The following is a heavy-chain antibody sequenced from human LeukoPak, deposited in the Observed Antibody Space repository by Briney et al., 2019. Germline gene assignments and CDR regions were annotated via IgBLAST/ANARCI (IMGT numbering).Heavy chain of an antibody. J-gene: IGHJ4*02. CDR2: IYYSGST. CDR3: ARHEISSSWYPAFLDY. V-gene: IGHV4-59*08. Sequence: SETLSLTCTVSGGSISSYYWSWIRQPPGKGLEYIGYIYYSGSTKYNPSLKSRVTISVDTSKNQFSLKLSSVTAADTAVYYCARHEISSSWYPAFLDYWGQGTLVTVSS. CDR1: GGSISSYY. D-gene: IGHD6-19*01.